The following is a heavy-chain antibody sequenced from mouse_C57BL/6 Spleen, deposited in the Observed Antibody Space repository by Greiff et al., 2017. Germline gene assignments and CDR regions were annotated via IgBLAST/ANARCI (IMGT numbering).Heavy chain of an antibody. J-gene: IGHJ1*03. D-gene: IGHD1-1*01. CDR2: IDPEDGDT. CDR3: TATVVATNWYFDV. Sequence: VQLQQSGAELVRPGASVKLSCTASGFNIKDYYMHWVKQRPEQGLEWIGRIDPEDGDTEYAPKFQGKATMTADTSSNTAYLQLNSLTSEDTAVYYCTATVVATNWYFDVWGTGTTVTVSS. CDR1: GFNIKDYY. V-gene: IGHV14-1*01.